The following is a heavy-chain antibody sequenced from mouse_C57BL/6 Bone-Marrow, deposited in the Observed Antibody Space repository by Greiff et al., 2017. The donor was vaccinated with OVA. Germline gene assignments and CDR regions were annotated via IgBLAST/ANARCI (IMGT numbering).Heavy chain of an antibody. J-gene: IGHJ4*01. V-gene: IGHV3-6*01. CDR1: GYSITSGYY. Sequence: EVQRVESGPGLVKPSQSLSLTCSVTGYSITSGYYWNWIRQFPGNKLEWMGYISYDGSNNYNPSLKNRISITRDTSKNQFFLKLNSVTTEDTATYYCARRSHYYGSSPLYAMDYWGQGTSVTVSS. D-gene: IGHD1-1*01. CDR2: ISYDGSN. CDR3: ARRSHYYGSSPLYAMDY.